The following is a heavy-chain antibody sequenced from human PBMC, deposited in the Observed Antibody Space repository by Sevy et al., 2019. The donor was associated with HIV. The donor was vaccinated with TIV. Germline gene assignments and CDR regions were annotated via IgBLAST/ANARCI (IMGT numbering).Heavy chain of an antibody. CDR2: IYYSGST. Sequence: SETLSLTCTVSGGSISSYYWSWIRQPPGKGLEWIGYIYYSGSTNYNPSLKSRVTISVDTSKNQFSLKLSSVTAADTAVYYCARLETTVVTPLDYWGQGTLVTVSS. CDR3: ARLETTVVTPLDY. CDR1: GGSISSYY. V-gene: IGHV4-59*12. D-gene: IGHD4-17*01. J-gene: IGHJ4*02.